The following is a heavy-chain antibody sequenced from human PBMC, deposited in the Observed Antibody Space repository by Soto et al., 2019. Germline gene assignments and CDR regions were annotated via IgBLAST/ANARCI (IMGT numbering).Heavy chain of an antibody. Sequence: PGGSLRLSCAASGFTFSSYAMSWVRQAPGKXLEWVSAISGSGGSTYYADSVKGRFTISRDNSKNTLYLQMNSLRAEDTAVYYCAKDEDSGRRPPYYYGMDVWGQGTTVTVSS. CDR1: GFTFSSYA. V-gene: IGHV3-23*01. J-gene: IGHJ6*02. CDR2: ISGSGGST. D-gene: IGHD1-26*01. CDR3: AKDEDSGRRPPYYYGMDV.